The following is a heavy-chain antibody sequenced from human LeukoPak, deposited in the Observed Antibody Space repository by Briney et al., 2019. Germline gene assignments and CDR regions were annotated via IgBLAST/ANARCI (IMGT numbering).Heavy chain of an antibody. V-gene: IGHV3-23*01. D-gene: IGHD5-18*01. CDR2: ISGSGGST. J-gene: IGHJ4*02. CDR3: ARQGNSYGYNY. Sequence: PGGSLRLSCAASGFTFSSYGMTWVRQAPGKGLEWVSAISGSGGSTYYADSVKGRSTISRDNSKNTLYLQMSSLEASDTAIYFCARQGNSYGYNYWGQGTLVTVSS. CDR1: GFTFSSYG.